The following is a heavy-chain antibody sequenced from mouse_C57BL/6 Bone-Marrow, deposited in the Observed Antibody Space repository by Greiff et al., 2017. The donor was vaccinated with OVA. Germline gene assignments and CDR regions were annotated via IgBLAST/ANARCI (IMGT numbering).Heavy chain of an antibody. CDR3: ARGSYGSSYRYWYFDV. D-gene: IGHD1-1*01. CDR1: GYTFTSYW. J-gene: IGHJ1*03. Sequence: QVQLQQPGAELVKPGASVKLSCKASGYTFTSYWMHWVKQRPGQGLEWIGMIHPNSGSTNYNEKFKSKATLTVDKSSSTAYMQLSSLTSEDAAGYYCARGSYGSSYRYWYFDVWGTGTTVTVSS. CDR2: IHPNSGST. V-gene: IGHV1-64*01.